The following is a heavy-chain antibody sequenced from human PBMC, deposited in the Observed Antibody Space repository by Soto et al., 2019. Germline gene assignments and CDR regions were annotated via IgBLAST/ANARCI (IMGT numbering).Heavy chain of an antibody. CDR3: ARTMAVTGPYYFDY. V-gene: IGHV3-21*01. J-gene: IGHJ4*02. CDR1: GFPFSSFS. Sequence: PGGSLRLSCVASGFPFSSFSLNWIRQAPGKGLEWVSSIGRVSTYIYYADSVRGRFTISRDNSKNTLYLQMNSLRPEDTAVYYCARTMAVTGPYYFDYWGQGTLVTVSS. CDR2: IGRVSTYI. D-gene: IGHD3-9*01.